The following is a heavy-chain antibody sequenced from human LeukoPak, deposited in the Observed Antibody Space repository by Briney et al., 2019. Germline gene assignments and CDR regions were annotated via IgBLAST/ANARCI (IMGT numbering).Heavy chain of an antibody. V-gene: IGHV3-11*04. Sequence: PGGSLRLSCAASGFTFSDYYMSWIRQAPGKGLEWVSYISSSGSMIYYADSVKGRFTISRDNAKNSLYLQMNSLRAEDTAVYYCARDRALSSGSFFDYWGQGTLVTVSS. CDR2: ISSSGSMI. CDR1: GFTFSDYY. D-gene: IGHD3-22*01. CDR3: ARDRALSSGSFFDY. J-gene: IGHJ4*02.